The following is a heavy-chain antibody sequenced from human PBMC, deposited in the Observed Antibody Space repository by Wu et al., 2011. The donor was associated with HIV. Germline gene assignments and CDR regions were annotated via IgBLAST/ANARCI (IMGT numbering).Heavy chain of an antibody. CDR3: ARPRERWLQFEKGSDAFHI. V-gene: IGHV1-69*14. CDR2: IIPIFGTA. J-gene: IGHJ3*02. Sequence: QVQLVQSGAEVKTPGSSVKVSCKASGGTFSTYAISWVRQAPGQGLEWMGRIIPIFGTADFAQKFQDRVTITADKSTSTAYVELSSLRSEDTAVYYCARPRERWLQFEKGSDAFHIWGQGTMVTVPS. CDR1: GGTFSTYA. D-gene: IGHD5-24*01.